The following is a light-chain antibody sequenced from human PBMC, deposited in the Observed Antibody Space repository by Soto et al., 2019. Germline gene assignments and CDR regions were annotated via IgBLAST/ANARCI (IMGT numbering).Light chain of an antibody. CDR2: GAS. V-gene: IGKV3-15*01. CDR1: QSVSSY. Sequence: EIVMTQSPATLSVSPGERATLSCRASQSVSSYLAWYQHKPGQAPRLLIHGASTRAPGFPARFSGSGSGTDFTLTISSLQSEDFAVYYCQQYNNWPWTFGQGTKVDIK. CDR3: QQYNNWPWT. J-gene: IGKJ1*01.